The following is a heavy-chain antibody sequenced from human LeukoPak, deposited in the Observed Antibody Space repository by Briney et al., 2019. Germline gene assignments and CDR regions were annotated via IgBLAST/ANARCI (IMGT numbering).Heavy chain of an antibody. D-gene: IGHD6-13*01. Sequence: PSETLSLTCAVYGGSFSGYYWSWIRQPPGKGLEWIGEINHSGSTNYNPSLKSRVTISVDTSKNQFSLKLSSVTAADTAVYYCARGEPEYSSSWYPNYYYYYYMDVWGKGTTVTVSS. CDR2: INHSGST. CDR3: ARGEPEYSSSWYPNYYYYYYMDV. CDR1: GGSFSGYY. V-gene: IGHV4-34*01. J-gene: IGHJ6*03.